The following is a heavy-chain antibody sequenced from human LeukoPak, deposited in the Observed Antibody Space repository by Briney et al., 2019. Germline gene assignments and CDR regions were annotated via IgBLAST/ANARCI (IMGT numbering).Heavy chain of an antibody. Sequence: GASVKVSCRASGYTFTDYYMHWVRQAPGQGLEWMGWINPNSGGTNYAQKFQGRVTMTRDTSISTAYMELSRLRSDDTAVYYCARASSKRVVIIEGVDYWGQGTLVTVSS. CDR3: ARASSKRVVIIEGVDY. CDR2: INPNSGGT. CDR1: GYTFTDYY. D-gene: IGHD3-3*01. V-gene: IGHV1-2*02. J-gene: IGHJ4*02.